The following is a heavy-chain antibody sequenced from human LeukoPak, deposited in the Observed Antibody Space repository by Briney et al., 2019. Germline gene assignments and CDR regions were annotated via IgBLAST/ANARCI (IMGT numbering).Heavy chain of an antibody. CDR2: ISSSGSTI. CDR3: AKSNGGPTFAAFDI. J-gene: IGHJ3*02. V-gene: IGHV3-48*03. Sequence: GGSLRLSCAASGFTFSSYEMNWVRQAPGKGLEWVSYISSSGSTIYYADSVKGRFTISRDNAKNSLYLQMNSLRAEDTAVYCCAKSNGGPTFAAFDIWGQGTMVTVSS. CDR1: GFTFSSYE. D-gene: IGHD2/OR15-2a*01.